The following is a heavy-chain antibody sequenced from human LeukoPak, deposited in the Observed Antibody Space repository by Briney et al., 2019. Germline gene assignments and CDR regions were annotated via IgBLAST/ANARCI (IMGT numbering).Heavy chain of an antibody. CDR1: GGSFSGYY. Sequence: SETLSLTCAVYGGSFSGYYWSWIRQPPGKGLEWIGEINHSGSTNYNPSLKSRVTISVDTSKNQFSLKLSSVTAADTAVYYCARWILTGYYVDYWGQGTLVTVSS. V-gene: IGHV4-34*01. J-gene: IGHJ4*02. CDR2: INHSGST. D-gene: IGHD3-9*01. CDR3: ARWILTGYYVDY.